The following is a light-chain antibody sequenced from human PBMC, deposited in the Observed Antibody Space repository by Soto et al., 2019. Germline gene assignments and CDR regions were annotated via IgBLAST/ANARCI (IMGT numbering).Light chain of an antibody. CDR2: AAS. V-gene: IGKV1-12*01. CDR1: QSVSSS. J-gene: IGKJ5*01. Sequence: TQSPGTLSLSPGERATLSCRASQSVSSSYLAWYQQKPGKAPKLLIYAASSLQSGVPSRFSGSGSGTDFTLTISSLQPEDFATYYCQQANSFPITFGQGTRLEIK. CDR3: QQANSFPIT.